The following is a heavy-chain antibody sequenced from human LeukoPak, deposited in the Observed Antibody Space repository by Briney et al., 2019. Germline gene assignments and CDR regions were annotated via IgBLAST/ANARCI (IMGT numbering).Heavy chain of an antibody. CDR1: GGSVSSGSYY. CDR3: ARTGSTVTMLYPFDH. CDR2: IYYSGST. D-gene: IGHD4-17*01. Sequence: SETLSLTCTVSGGSVSSGSYYWSWIRQPPGKGLEWIGYIYYSGSTNYNPSLKSRASISVDTSKNQFSLKLSSVTAADTAVYYCARTGSTVTMLYPFDHWGQGTLVTVSS. V-gene: IGHV4-61*01. J-gene: IGHJ4*02.